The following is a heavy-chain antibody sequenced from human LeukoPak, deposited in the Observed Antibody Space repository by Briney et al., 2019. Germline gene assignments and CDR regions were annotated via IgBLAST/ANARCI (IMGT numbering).Heavy chain of an antibody. Sequence: ASVKVSCKASGGTFSSYAISWVRQAPGQGLEWMGGFDPEDGETIYAQKFQGRVTMTEDTSTDTAYMELSSLRSEDTAVYYCATGGGYSYGFRYYGMDVWGQGTTVTVSS. CDR1: GGTFSSYA. J-gene: IGHJ6*02. CDR3: ATGGGYSYGFRYYGMDV. CDR2: FDPEDGET. V-gene: IGHV1-24*01. D-gene: IGHD5-18*01.